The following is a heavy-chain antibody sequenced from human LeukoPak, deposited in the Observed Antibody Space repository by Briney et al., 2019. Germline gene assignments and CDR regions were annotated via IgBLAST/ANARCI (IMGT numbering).Heavy chain of an antibody. CDR3: TRDSGTTGVVKFDP. CDR2: IYHSGST. D-gene: IGHD4-23*01. V-gene: IGHV4-38-2*02. Sequence: SETLSLTCTVSGYSISSGYYWDWIRQPPGKGLEWIGSIYHSGSTTYNPSLRSRVAISMDTSKNQFSLRLTSVTAADTAVYYCTRDSGTTGVVKFDPWGQGILVTVSS. J-gene: IGHJ5*02. CDR1: GYSISSGYY.